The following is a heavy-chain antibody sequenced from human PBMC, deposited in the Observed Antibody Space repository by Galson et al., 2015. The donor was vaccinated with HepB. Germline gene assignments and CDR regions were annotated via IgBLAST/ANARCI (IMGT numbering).Heavy chain of an antibody. CDR3: ARDRGGWPPDAFDI. Sequence: VKVSCKASGYTFTSYAMHWVRQAPGQRLEWMGWINAGNGNTKYSQKFQGRVTITRDTSASTAYMELSSLRSEDTAVYYCARDRGGWPPDAFDIWGQGTMVTVSS. D-gene: IGHD6-19*01. CDR2: INAGNGNT. CDR1: GYTFTSYA. V-gene: IGHV1-3*01. J-gene: IGHJ3*02.